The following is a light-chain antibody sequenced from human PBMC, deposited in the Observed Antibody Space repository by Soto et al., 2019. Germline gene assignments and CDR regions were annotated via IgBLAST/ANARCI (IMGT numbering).Light chain of an antibody. V-gene: IGLV2-14*03. J-gene: IGLJ2*01. CDR2: DVS. CDR3: SSYTTTSTWV. Sequence: QSALTQPASVSGSPGQSITISCTGTSSDVGAYNSVSWYQQHPGKAPKLMIYDVSNRPSGVSNRFSGSKSATTASLTISGLQAEDEADYYCSSYTTTSTWVFGGGTKVTVL. CDR1: SSDVGAYNS.